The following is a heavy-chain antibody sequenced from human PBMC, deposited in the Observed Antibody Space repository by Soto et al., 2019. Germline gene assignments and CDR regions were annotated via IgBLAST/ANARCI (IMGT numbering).Heavy chain of an antibody. D-gene: IGHD5-12*01. Sequence: GGSLRLSCGTSGFTFSSYGMHWVRQAPGKGLEWVAVVWYDGSNRYYADSVKGRFTISRDNSKNTLYMQMNSLRAEDTAVYYCARGPPAGGYDFYFDFWGQGTLVTVSS. J-gene: IGHJ4*02. CDR3: ARGPPAGGYDFYFDF. V-gene: IGHV3-33*01. CDR1: GFTFSSYG. CDR2: VWYDGSNR.